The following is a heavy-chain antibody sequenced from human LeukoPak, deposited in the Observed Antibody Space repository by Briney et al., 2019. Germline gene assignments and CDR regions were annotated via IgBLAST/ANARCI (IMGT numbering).Heavy chain of an antibody. D-gene: IGHD6-13*01. CDR3: ARGYSSSWAYWYFDL. J-gene: IGHJ2*01. CDR1: GFTVSSNY. Sequence: GGSLRLSCAASGFTVSSNYMSWVRQAPGKGLEWVSAISGSGGSTYYADSMKGRFTISRDNAKNSLYLQMNSLRAEDTAVYYCARGYSSSWAYWYFDLWGRGTLVTVSS. V-gene: IGHV3-53*03. CDR2: ISGSGGST.